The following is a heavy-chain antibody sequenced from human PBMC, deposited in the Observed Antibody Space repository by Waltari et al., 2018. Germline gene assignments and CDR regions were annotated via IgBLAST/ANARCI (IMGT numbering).Heavy chain of an antibody. CDR3: ARDVYGDYSNWFDP. D-gene: IGHD4-17*01. CDR2: IIPIRGIA. V-gene: IGHV1-69*08. Sequence: QVQLVQSGAEVKKPGSSVKVSCKASGGTFSSYTISWVRQAPGQGLEWMGRIIPIRGIANYAQKFQGRVTITADKSTSTAYMELSSLRSEDTAVYYCARDVYGDYSNWFDPWGQGTLVTVSS. CDR1: GGTFSSYT. J-gene: IGHJ5*02.